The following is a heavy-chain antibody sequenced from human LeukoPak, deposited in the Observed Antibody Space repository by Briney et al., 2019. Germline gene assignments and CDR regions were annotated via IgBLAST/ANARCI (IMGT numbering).Heavy chain of an antibody. CDR3: ARDREGGIAAVGAFDI. J-gene: IGHJ3*02. D-gene: IGHD6-13*01. CDR1: GFTFDDYG. Sequence: PGGSLRLSCAASGFTFDDYGMSWVRQAPGKGLEWVSGINWNGGSTGYADSVKGRFTISRDNAKNSLYLQMNSLRAEDTAVYYCARDREGGIAAVGAFDIWGQGTMVTVSS. CDR2: INWNGGST. V-gene: IGHV3-20*04.